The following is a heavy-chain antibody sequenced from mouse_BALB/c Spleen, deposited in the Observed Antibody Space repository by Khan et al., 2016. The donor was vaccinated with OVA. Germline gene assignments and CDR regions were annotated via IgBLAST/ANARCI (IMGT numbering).Heavy chain of an antibody. V-gene: IGHV1S81*02. Sequence: QVQLKESGAELVKAGASVKMSCKASGYTFTSYWMHWVKQRLGQGLEWFAETNPTNGRTYYNEKFKSKATLTVDKSSSTAYMLLSGPPFEDSAVYYGARIKKIVATYFDYWGQGTTLTVSS. CDR3: ARIKKIVATYFDY. D-gene: IGHD1-1*01. CDR1: GYTFTSYW. J-gene: IGHJ2*01. CDR2: TNPTNGRT.